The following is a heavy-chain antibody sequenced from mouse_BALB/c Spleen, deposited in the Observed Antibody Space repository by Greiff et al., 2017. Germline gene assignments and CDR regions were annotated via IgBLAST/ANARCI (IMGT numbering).Heavy chain of an antibody. Sequence: VQLKESGAELVRPGALVKLSCKASGFNIKDYYMHWVKQRPEQGLEWIGWIDPENGNTIYDPKFQGKASITADTSSNTAYLQLSSLTSEDTAVYYCAFTTVVATDYWGQGTTLTVSS. J-gene: IGHJ2*01. CDR2: IDPENGNT. CDR1: GFNIKDYY. D-gene: IGHD1-1*01. CDR3: AFTTVVATDY. V-gene: IGHV14-1*02.